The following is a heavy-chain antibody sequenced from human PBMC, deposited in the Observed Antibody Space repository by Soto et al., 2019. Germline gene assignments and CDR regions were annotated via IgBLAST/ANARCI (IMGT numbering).Heavy chain of an antibody. CDR1: GYTFTSYA. CDR3: SRALLGIAVARGWFDP. J-gene: IGHJ5*02. CDR2: INAGNGNT. Sequence: GASVKVSCKASGYTFTSYAMHWVRQAPGQRLEWMGWINAGNGNTKYSQKFQGRVTITRDTSASTAYMELSSLRSEDTAVYYCSRALLGIAVARGWFDPWGQGTLVTVSS. D-gene: IGHD6-19*01. V-gene: IGHV1-3*01.